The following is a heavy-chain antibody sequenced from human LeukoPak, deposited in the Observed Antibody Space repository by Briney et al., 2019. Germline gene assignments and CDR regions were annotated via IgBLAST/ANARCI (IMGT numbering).Heavy chain of an antibody. CDR1: GGSFSGYY. D-gene: IGHD2-2*02. V-gene: IGHV4-34*01. CDR2: INHSRST. J-gene: IGHJ5*02. CDR3: AVGGRGYCSSTSCYRAPFSFDP. Sequence: SETLSLTCAVYGGSFSGYYWSWIRQPPGKGLEWIGEINHSRSTNYNPSLKSRVTISVDTSKNQFSLKLSSVTAADTAVYYCAVGGRGYCSSTSCYRAPFSFDPWGQGTLVTVSS.